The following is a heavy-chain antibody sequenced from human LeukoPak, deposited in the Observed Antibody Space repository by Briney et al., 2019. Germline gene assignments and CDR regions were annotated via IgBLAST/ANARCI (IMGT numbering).Heavy chain of an antibody. V-gene: IGHV3-11*06. CDR1: GFTFSDYY. J-gene: IGHJ2*01. CDR3: ARDQGYSSRPFDL. D-gene: IGHD6-13*01. Sequence: KSGGSLRLSCAASGFTFSDYYMSWIRQAPGKGLEWVSYISISSSYTNYAHSGKGRLPISRDTAKSSLYLQVNSLRGEDPAVYYCARDQGYSSRPFDLWGRGTLVTVSS. CDR2: ISISSSYT.